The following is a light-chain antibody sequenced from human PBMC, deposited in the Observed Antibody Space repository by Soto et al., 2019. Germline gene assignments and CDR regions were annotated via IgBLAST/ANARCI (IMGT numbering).Light chain of an antibody. J-gene: IGKJ2*01. CDR1: QSISNY. V-gene: IGKV1-39*01. CDR3: QQSYSTPFT. CDR2: SVS. Sequence: DIPMTQSPSSLSASVGDGVTITCRASQSISNYLNWYQQKLGKAPKILINSVSSLQSGVPSRFSGSGSGTDFTLTISSLQPEDFATYYCQQSYSTPFTFGQGTMLDIK.